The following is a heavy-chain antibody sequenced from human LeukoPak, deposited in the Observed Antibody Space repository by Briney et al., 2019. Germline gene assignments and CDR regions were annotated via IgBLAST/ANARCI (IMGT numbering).Heavy chain of an antibody. Sequence: GGSLRLSCAASGFTFSSYDMSWVRQAPGKGLEWVAAISGSGGSTYYADSVKGRFTISRDNSKNTLYLQMNSLRAEDTAVYYCAKDLTGRYCSSTSCYTPYDAFDIWGQGTMVTVSS. J-gene: IGHJ3*02. V-gene: IGHV3-23*01. D-gene: IGHD2-2*02. CDR1: GFTFSSYD. CDR2: ISGSGGST. CDR3: AKDLTGRYCSSTSCYTPYDAFDI.